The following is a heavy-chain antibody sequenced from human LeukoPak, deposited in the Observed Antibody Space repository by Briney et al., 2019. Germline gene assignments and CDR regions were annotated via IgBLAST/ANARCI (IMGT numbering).Heavy chain of an antibody. V-gene: IGHV1-18*01. Sequence: ASVKVSCKASGYTFTSYGISLVRQAPGQGLEWMGWISAYNGNTNYAQKLQGRVTMTTDTSTSTAYMELRSLRSDETAVYYCARDRCSSTSCYSSGVDYWGQGTLVTVSS. CDR1: GYTFTSYG. D-gene: IGHD2-2*02. CDR2: ISAYNGNT. CDR3: ARDRCSSTSCYSSGVDY. J-gene: IGHJ4*02.